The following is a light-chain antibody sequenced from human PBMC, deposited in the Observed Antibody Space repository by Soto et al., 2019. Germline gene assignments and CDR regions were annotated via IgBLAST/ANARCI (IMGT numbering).Light chain of an antibody. CDR1: QSISDT. Sequence: EIVLTQSPGTLSLSPGERATLSCRASQSISDTLAWYQQKPGQAPRLLIHGASTRATGFPARFSGSGSGTDFTLTISRLEPEDFAVYYCQQYGSSGTFGQGTRWIS. CDR3: QQYGSSGT. V-gene: IGKV3-20*01. CDR2: GAS. J-gene: IGKJ1*01.